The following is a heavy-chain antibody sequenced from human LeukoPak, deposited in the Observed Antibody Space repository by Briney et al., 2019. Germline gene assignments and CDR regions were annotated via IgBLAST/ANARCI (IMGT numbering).Heavy chain of an antibody. CDR2: INWNGGST. D-gene: IGHD6-19*01. J-gene: IGHJ5*02. CDR3: ARPGYSTDWGRFDP. CDR1: GFTFGDYG. V-gene: IGHV3-20*04. Sequence: GGSLRLSCTASGFTFGDYGMSWVRQGPGKGLEWVSGINWNGGSTGYADSVKGRFTISRDNAKNTLYLQMNSLRAEDSALYYCARPGYSTDWGRFDPWGQGTLVTASS.